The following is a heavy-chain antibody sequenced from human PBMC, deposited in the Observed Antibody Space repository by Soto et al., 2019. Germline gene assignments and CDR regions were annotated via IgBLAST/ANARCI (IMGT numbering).Heavy chain of an antibody. CDR2: ISAHNGNT. J-gene: IGHJ4*02. D-gene: IGHD1-1*01. CDR1: GYGFTTYG. CDR3: ARGRYGDY. V-gene: IGHV1-18*01. Sequence: QVHLVQSGAEVKKPGASVKVSCKGSGYGFTTYGITWVRQAPGQGLEWMAWISAHNGNTNYAQKLKGRVTVTRDTATSTAYMKLRSLRSDDTAVYYRARGRYGDYWGQGALVTVSS.